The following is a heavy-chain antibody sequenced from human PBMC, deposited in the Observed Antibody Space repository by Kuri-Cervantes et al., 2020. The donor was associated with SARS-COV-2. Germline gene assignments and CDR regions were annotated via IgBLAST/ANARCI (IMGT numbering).Heavy chain of an antibody. V-gene: IGHV1-2*02. CDR1: GYTFTGYY. CDR3: VRFRYYDTIRNASDI. D-gene: IGHD3-22*01. Sequence: ASVKVSCKASGYTFTGYYMHWVRQAPGQGLEWMGWINPNSGGTKYSQKFQGRVTMTRDTSITTAYMELSRLRSDDTAVYYCVRFRYYDTIRNASDIWGQGTLVTVSS. J-gene: IGHJ3*02. CDR2: INPNSGGT.